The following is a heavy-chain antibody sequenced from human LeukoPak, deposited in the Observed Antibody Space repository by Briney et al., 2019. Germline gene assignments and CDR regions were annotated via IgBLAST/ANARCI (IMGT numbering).Heavy chain of an antibody. CDR3: ARVKVVRGVTGYYYYYYGMDV. CDR2: INHSGST. Sequence: PSETLSLTCAVYGGSFSGYYWSWIRQPPGKGLEWIGEINHSGSTNYNPSLKSRVTISVDTSKNQFSLKLSSVTAADTAVYYCARVKVVRGVTGYYYYYYGMDVWGQGTTVTVSS. J-gene: IGHJ6*02. D-gene: IGHD3-10*01. V-gene: IGHV4-34*01. CDR1: GGSFSGYY.